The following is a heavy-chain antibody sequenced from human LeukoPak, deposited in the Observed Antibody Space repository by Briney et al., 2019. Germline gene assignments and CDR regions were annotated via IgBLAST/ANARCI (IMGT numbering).Heavy chain of an antibody. J-gene: IGHJ4*02. D-gene: IGHD5-12*01. CDR1: GGCVSSGNYY. V-gene: IGHV4-61*01. CDR3: ASGGPYSGYIY. Sequence: SETLSLTCTVSGGCVSSGNYYWSWIRQPPGKGLEWIGYVFNSGSTNYNPSLKSRVGISVDKPKNQFSLKVSSVTAADTAVYYCASGGPYSGYIYWGQGSLVTVSS. CDR2: VFNSGST.